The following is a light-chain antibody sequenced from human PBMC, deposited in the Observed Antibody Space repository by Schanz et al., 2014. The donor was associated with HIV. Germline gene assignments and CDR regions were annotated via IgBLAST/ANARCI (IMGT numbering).Light chain of an antibody. Sequence: QSALTQPASVSGSPGQSITISCTGTSSDVGGYNYVSWYQQHPGKAPKVMIYEVSKRPSGVSNRFSGSKSGNTASLTFSGLQAEDEADYYCCSYAGTSTSVVFGGGTKLTVL. CDR3: CSYAGTSTSVV. J-gene: IGLJ2*01. V-gene: IGLV2-14*01. CDR2: EVS. CDR1: SSDVGGYNY.